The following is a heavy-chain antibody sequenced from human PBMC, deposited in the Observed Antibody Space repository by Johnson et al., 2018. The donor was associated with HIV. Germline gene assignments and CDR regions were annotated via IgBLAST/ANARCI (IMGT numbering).Heavy chain of an antibody. Sequence: EVQLVESGGGVVRPGGSLRLSCAASGLTFEDYGMSWVRQAPGQGLEWVSGINWNGGSTGYADSVEGRFTISRDNAKNTLYLQMNSLRAEDTAVYYCAKTAAAEAFDIWCQETMVTVSS. CDR2: INWNGGST. J-gene: IGHJ3*02. CDR3: AKTAAAEAFDI. V-gene: IGHV3-20*04. CDR1: GLTFEDYG. D-gene: IGHD2-2*01.